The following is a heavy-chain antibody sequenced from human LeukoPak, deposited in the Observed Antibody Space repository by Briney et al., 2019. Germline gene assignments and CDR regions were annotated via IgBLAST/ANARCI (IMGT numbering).Heavy chain of an antibody. V-gene: IGHV3-30*01. CDR3: ARGGVVTGTKYALEY. D-gene: IGHD1-7*01. CDR2: ISYDGTDE. Sequence: GGSLRLSCTASGFVFSYYAMHWVRQAPGKGLEWVAIISYDGTDENFADSVEGRFTISRDNSISTLYLQMNSLRPEDAAVYFCARGGVVTGTKYALEYWGQGILVTVSS. J-gene: IGHJ4*02. CDR1: GFVFSYYA.